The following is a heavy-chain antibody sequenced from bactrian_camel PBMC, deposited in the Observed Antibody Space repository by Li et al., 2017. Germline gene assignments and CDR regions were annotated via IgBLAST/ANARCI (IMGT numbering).Heavy chain of an antibody. CDR2: TYTGTDAP. Sequence: HVQLVESGGGSVQAGGSLRLSCAASGYTYSGNCMGWFRQVPGKEREGVEATYTGTDAPYYSDSVKGRFTISQDKASNTVYLQMNSLKPEDTAMYYCAAAPNYGEARCRSAYNYWGQGTQVTVS. CDR1: GYTYSGNC. J-gene: IGHJ4*01. V-gene: IGHV3S1*01. CDR3: AAAPNYGEARCRSAYNY. D-gene: IGHD1*01.